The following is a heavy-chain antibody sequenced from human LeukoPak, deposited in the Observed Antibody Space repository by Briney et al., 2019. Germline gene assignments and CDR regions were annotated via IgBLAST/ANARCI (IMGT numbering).Heavy chain of an antibody. J-gene: IGHJ4*02. D-gene: IGHD3-10*01. CDR1: GFTFSNYN. Sequence: PGGSLRLSCAASGFTFSNYNMNWVRQAPGKGLEWVSYITSRSSSIYYADSVKGRFTISRDNAQNSLYLQMNSLRGEDTAVYYCARDSRFGKLLIPYFDYWGQGTLVTVSS. V-gene: IGHV3-48*01. CDR2: ITSRSSSI. CDR3: ARDSRFGKLLIPYFDY.